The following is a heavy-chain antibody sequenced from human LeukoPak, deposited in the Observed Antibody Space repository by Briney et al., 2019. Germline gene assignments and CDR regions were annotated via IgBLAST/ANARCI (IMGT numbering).Heavy chain of an antibody. CDR2: IYYSGST. J-gene: IGHJ3*02. D-gene: IGHD2-15*01. Sequence: SETLSLTCTVSGGSISSGDYYWSWIRQPPGKGLEGIGYIYYSGSTYYNPSLKSRVTISVDTSKNQFSLKLSSVTAADTAVYYCARARKVVDGAFDIWGQGTMVTVSS. CDR3: ARARKVVDGAFDI. V-gene: IGHV4-30-4*01. CDR1: GGSISSGDYY.